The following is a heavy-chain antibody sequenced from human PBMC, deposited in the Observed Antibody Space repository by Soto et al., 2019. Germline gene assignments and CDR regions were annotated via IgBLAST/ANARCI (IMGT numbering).Heavy chain of an antibody. CDR2: INHSGST. CDR3: ARVDSSGYYPFFEDFDI. Sequence: SETLSLTCAVYGGSFSGYYWSWIRQPPGKGLEWIGEINHSGSTNYNPSLKSRVTISVDTSKNQFSLKLSSVTAADTAVYYCARVDSSGYYPFFEDFDIWGQGTMLTVSS. CDR1: GGSFSGYY. J-gene: IGHJ3*02. V-gene: IGHV4-34*01. D-gene: IGHD3-22*01.